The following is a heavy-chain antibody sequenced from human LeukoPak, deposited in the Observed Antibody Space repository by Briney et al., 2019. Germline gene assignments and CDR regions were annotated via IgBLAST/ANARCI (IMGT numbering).Heavy chain of an antibody. Sequence: SVKVSCKASGGTFSSYAISWVRQAPGQGLEWMGGIIPIFGTANYAQKFQGRVTITADKSTSTAYMELSSLRSEDTAVYYCAGEETYDSSGYTQLNWFDPWGQGTLVTVSS. D-gene: IGHD3-22*01. V-gene: IGHV1-69*06. J-gene: IGHJ5*02. CDR1: GGTFSSYA. CDR2: IIPIFGTA. CDR3: AGEETYDSSGYTQLNWFDP.